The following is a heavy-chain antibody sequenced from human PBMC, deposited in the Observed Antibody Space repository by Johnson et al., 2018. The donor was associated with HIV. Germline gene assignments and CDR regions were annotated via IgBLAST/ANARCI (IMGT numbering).Heavy chain of an antibody. Sequence: VQLVESGGGLVQPGGSLRLSCAASGFTFSSYWMSWVRQAPGKGLEWVSGITWNGGNTGYADSVKGRCTISRDNDKSSVYMQMNNLRAEDTAFYYCARDKYGVPSGTFDIWGQGTMVTVSS. V-gene: IGHV3-20*04. CDR1: GFTFSSYW. CDR2: ITWNGGNT. D-gene: IGHD4-17*01. CDR3: ARDKYGVPSGTFDI. J-gene: IGHJ3*02.